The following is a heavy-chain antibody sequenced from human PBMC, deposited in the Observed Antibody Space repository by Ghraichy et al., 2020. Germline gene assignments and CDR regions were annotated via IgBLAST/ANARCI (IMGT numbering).Heavy chain of an antibody. CDR2: IYYSGST. J-gene: IGHJ4*02. V-gene: IGHV4-31*03. Sequence: SETLSLTCTVSGGSISSGGYYWSWIRQHPGKGLEWIGYIYYSGSTYYNPSLKSRVTISVDTSKNQFSLKLSSVTAADTAVYYCARDQVAGATLDYWGQGTLVTVSS. CDR1: GGSISSGGYY. CDR3: ARDQVAGATLDY. D-gene: IGHD1-26*01.